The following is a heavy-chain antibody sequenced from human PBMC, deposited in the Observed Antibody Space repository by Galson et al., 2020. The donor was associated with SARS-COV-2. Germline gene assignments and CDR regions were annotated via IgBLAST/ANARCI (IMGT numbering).Heavy chain of an antibody. CDR3: ARDRAPHYYDFWSGYDPAFDI. Sequence: ETLETLSLTCTVSGGSISSGDYYWSWIRQPPGQGLEWIGYIYYSGSTYYNPSLKSRVTISVDTSKNQFSLKLSSVTAADTAVYYCARDRAPHYYDFWSGYDPAFDIWGQGTMVTVSS. V-gene: IGHV4-30-4*01. J-gene: IGHJ3*02. D-gene: IGHD3-3*01. CDR2: IYYSGST. CDR1: GGSISSGDYY.